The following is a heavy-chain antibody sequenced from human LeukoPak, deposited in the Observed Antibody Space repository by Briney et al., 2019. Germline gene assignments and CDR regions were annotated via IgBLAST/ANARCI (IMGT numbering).Heavy chain of an antibody. J-gene: IGHJ6*04. V-gene: IGHV4-59*01. Sequence: SETLSLTCTVSGGSISSYYWSWIRQPPGKGLEWVGYIYYSGSTNYNPSLKSRVTISVDTSKNQFSLKLSSVTAADTVVYYCARDPSEGMDVWGKGTTVTVSS. CDR2: IYYSGST. CDR3: ARDPSEGMDV. CDR1: GGSISSYY.